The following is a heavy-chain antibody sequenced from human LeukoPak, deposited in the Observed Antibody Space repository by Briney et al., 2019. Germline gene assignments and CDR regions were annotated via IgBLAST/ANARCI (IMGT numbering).Heavy chain of an antibody. J-gene: IGHJ4*02. D-gene: IGHD3-16*01. CDR3: ARGGQLWPRDDY. CDR2: ISYSGST. V-gene: IGHV4-61*01. CDR1: GGSVSSGSYY. Sequence: SETLSLTCTVSGGSVSSGSYYWSWIRQPPGKGLEWIGYISYSGSTNYNPSLKSRVTISADTSKNQFSPKLSSVTAADTAVYYCARGGQLWPRDDYWGQGTLVTVSS.